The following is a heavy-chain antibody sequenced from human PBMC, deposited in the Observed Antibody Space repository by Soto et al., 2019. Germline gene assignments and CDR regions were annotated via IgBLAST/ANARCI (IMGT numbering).Heavy chain of an antibody. CDR2: INDRGSI. V-gene: IGHV4-34*01. CDR3: ARESHDILTGPPWVWYFDL. Sequence: QVQLQQWGAGPLRPLETLSLTCGVSGGSFSGYYWAWIRHSPGEGLEWIGEINDRGSINYNPSLKSRVSISVDTSKHHYSLTLRSVTAADTAVYYCARESHDILTGPPWVWYFDLWGRGTLVTVSS. J-gene: IGHJ2*01. D-gene: IGHD3-9*01. CDR1: GGSFSGYY.